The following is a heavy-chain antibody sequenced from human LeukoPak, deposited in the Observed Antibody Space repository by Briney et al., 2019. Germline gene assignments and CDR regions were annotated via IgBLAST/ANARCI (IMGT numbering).Heavy chain of an antibody. J-gene: IGHJ3*02. D-gene: IGHD1-7*01. CDR3: ARDAGITGSSDAFDI. V-gene: IGHV3-33*01. Sequence: GRSLRLSCAASGFTFSSYGMHWVRQAPGKGLEWVAVIWYDGSNKYYADSVKGRFTISRDNSKNTLYLQMKSLRAEDTAVYYCARDAGITGSSDAFDIWGQGTMVIVS. CDR1: GFTFSSYG. CDR2: IWYDGSNK.